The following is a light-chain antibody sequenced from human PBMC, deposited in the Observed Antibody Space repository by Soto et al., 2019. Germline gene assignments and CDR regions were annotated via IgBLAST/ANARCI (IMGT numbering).Light chain of an antibody. CDR1: KCLVYSDGNTY. V-gene: IGKV2-30*01. Sequence: ALMTDSPGFLVVPRGRRSLIPCRVSKCLVYSDGNTYLNWFQQRPGQSPRRLIYKVSNRDSGVPDRFSGSGSGTDFTLQISRVEAEDVGVYYCMPGTHWPFTFGPGTKVDI. CDR3: MPGTHWPFT. J-gene: IGKJ3*01. CDR2: KVS.